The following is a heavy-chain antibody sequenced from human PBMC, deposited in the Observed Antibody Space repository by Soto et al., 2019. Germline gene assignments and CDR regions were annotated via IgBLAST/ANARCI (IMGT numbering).Heavy chain of an antibody. D-gene: IGHD6-13*01. CDR3: ARESTVAGTDNWFDS. J-gene: IGHJ5*01. Sequence: ASVKVSCKASRYTFTGYYMHWVRQAPGQGLEWMGWIDPNSGGTDYAQKFHGRATMTRDTSSSTAYMELNSVTAADTAVYYCARESTVAGTDNWFDSWGQGTLVTVSS. CDR1: RYTFTGYY. CDR2: IDPNSGGT. V-gene: IGHV1-2*02.